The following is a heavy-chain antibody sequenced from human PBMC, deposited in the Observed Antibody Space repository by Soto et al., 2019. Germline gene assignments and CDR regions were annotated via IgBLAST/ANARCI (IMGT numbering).Heavy chain of an antibody. CDR1: GYTFTSYD. CDR2: MNPNSGNT. CDR3: AREISISPIPDTFDI. Sequence: ASVKASCKASGYTFTSYDINWVRQATGQGLEWMGWMNPNSGNTGYAPKFQGRVTMTRDTSITTAYMELSSLRSEDTAVYYCAREISISPIPDTFDIWGQGTMVTVSS. D-gene: IGHD2-2*01. J-gene: IGHJ3*02. V-gene: IGHV1-8*01.